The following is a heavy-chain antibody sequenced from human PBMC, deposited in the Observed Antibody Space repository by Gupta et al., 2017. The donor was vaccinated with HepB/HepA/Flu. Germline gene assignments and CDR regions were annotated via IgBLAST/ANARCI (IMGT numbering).Heavy chain of an antibody. J-gene: IGHJ4*02. V-gene: IGHV4-39*01. CDR2: IFQTGTT. CDR3: ARQAGASGDFLDY. D-gene: IGHD1-26*01. CDR1: GGSIKTTDHF. Sequence: QLQLRESGPGLVTPSETLSLTCTVSGGSIKTTDHFWAWIRRPPGKGFEWIGSIFQTGTTYYDPFLKSRVTISIDTSKSHFTLSLNSVTAADTAVYYCARQAGASGDFLDYWGQGTLVIVSS.